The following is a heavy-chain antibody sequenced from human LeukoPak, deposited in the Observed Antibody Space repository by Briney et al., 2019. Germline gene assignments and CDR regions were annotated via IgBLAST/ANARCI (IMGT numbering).Heavy chain of an antibody. CDR2: INRDGSST. J-gene: IGHJ3*01. V-gene: IGHV3-74*01. Sequence: GGSLRLSCAASGFTFSNYWMHWVRQAPGKGLVWVSRINRDGSSTDYLDSVKGRFTVSRDNARNTLYLQMDSLRAEDTAVYYCARVPYVFDLWGQGTMVTVSS. CDR3: ARVPYVFDL. CDR1: GFTFSNYW.